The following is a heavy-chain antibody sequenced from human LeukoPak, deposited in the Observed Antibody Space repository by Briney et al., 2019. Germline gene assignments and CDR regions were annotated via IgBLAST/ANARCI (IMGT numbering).Heavy chain of an antibody. J-gene: IGHJ4*02. D-gene: IGHD3-3*01. CDR2: IYHSGST. Sequence: SETLSLTCTVSGYSISSGYYWGWIRQPPGKGLEWIGSIYHSGSTYYNPSLKSRVTISVDTSKNQFSLKLSSVTAADTAVYYCARDADYDFWGGYWGIESFDYWGQGTLVTVSS. CDR3: ARDADYDFWGGYWGIESFDY. CDR1: GYSISSGYY. V-gene: IGHV4-38-2*02.